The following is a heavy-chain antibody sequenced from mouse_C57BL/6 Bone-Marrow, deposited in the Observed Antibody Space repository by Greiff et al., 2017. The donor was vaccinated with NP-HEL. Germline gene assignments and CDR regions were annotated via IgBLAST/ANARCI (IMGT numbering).Heavy chain of an antibody. CDR3: ARQRALYYYGSSSWFAY. V-gene: IGHV5-6*01. D-gene: IGHD1-1*01. CDR2: ISSGGSYT. CDR1: GFTFSSYG. J-gene: IGHJ3*01. Sequence: EVQRVESGGDLVKPGGSLKLSCAASGFTFSSYGMSWVRQTPDKRLEWVATISSGGSYTYYPDSVKGRFTISRDNAKNTLYLQMSSLKSEDTAMYYCARQRALYYYGSSSWFAYWGQGTLVTVSA.